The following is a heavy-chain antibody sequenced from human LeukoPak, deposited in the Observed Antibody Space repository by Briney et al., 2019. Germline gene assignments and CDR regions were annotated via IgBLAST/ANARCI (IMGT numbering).Heavy chain of an antibody. CDR3: AKVIKDYYYYMDV. V-gene: IGHV3-23*01. CDR2: ISGSADGT. J-gene: IGHJ6*03. CDR1: GLTFSSNA. Sequence: PGGSLRLSCVASGLTFSSNAMSWVRQAPGKGLEWVSAISGSADGTYYADSVKGRLSISTDSSKNTLYLQMNSLRAEDTAVYYCAKVIKDYYYYMDVWGRGTTVTVSS.